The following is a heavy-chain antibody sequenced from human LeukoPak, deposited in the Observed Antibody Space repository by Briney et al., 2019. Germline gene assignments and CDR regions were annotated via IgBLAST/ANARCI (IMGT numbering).Heavy chain of an antibody. D-gene: IGHD6-6*01. J-gene: IGHJ3*02. CDR1: GFTFSSYG. CDR2: IWYDGSNK. CDR3: ARPAYSSFRDDAFDI. V-gene: IGHV3-33*01. Sequence: GGSLRLSCAASGFTFSSYGMHWVRQAPGKGLEWVAVIWYDGSNKYYADSVKGRLTISRDNSKNTLYLQMNSLRAEDTAVYYCARPAYSSFRDDAFDIWGQGTMVTVSS.